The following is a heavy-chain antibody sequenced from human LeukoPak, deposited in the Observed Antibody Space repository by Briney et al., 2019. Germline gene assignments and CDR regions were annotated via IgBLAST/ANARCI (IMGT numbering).Heavy chain of an antibody. Sequence: GGSLRLSCAASGFTFSDYYMSWIRQAPGKGLEGVSYISSSGSTIYYADSVKGRFTISRDNAKNSLYLQMNSLRAEDTAVYYCARDRVRGHYYDSSGYYEPDYWGQGTLVTVSS. J-gene: IGHJ4*02. D-gene: IGHD3-22*01. V-gene: IGHV3-11*01. CDR2: ISSSGSTI. CDR3: ARDRVRGHYYDSSGYYEPDY. CDR1: GFTFSDYY.